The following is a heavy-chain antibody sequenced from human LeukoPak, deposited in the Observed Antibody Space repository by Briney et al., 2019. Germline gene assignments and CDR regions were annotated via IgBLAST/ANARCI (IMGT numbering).Heavy chain of an antibody. D-gene: IGHD3-22*01. CDR3: AKRPMGNYYDSSGYYVH. CDR1: GFTFSSYG. J-gene: IGHJ4*02. CDR2: ISGSGGST. Sequence: GGTLRLSCAASGFTFSSYGMSWVRQAPGKGLEWVSAISGSGGSTYYADSVKGRFTISRDNSKNTLYLQMNSLRAEDTAVYYCAKRPMGNYYDSSGYYVHWGQGTLVTVSS. V-gene: IGHV3-23*01.